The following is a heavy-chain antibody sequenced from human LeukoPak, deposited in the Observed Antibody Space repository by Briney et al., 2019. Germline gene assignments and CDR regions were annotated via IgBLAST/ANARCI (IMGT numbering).Heavy chain of an antibody. V-gene: IGHV1-3*01. Sequence: ASVKVSCKASGYTFTSYAMHWVRQAPGQRLEWMGWINAGNGNTKYSQKFQGRVTITTDESTSTAYMELSSLRSEDTAVYYCARSSYGDYVQGLFDYWGQGTLVTVSS. D-gene: IGHD4-17*01. J-gene: IGHJ4*02. CDR3: ARSSYGDYVQGLFDY. CDR1: GYTFTSYA. CDR2: INAGNGNT.